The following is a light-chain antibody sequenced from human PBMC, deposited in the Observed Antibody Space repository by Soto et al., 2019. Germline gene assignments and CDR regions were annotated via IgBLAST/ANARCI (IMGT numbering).Light chain of an antibody. J-gene: IGLJ2*01. CDR2: EGA. CDR3: SSYASSSTLV. Sequence: QSVLTQPDSVSGSPGQSITISCTGTSSDVGGYNYVSWYQLHPGKAPKLMIYEGANRPSGVSNRLSGSKPGNTASLTISLLQDYDEAYYCCSSYASSSTLVFGGGTKLTVL. CDR1: SSDVGGYNY. V-gene: IGLV2-14*01.